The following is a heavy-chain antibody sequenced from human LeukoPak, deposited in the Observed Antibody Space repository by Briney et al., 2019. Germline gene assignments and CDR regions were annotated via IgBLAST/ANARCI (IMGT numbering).Heavy chain of an antibody. V-gene: IGHV1-69*13. CDR1: GGTFSSYA. Sequence: ASVKVSCKASGGTFSSYAISWVRQAPGQGLEWMGGIIPIFGTANCAQKFQGRVTITADESTSTAYMELSSLRSEDTAVYYCAREDPEDSSGYYYVGDYWGQGTLVTVSS. D-gene: IGHD3-22*01. J-gene: IGHJ4*02. CDR2: IIPIFGTA. CDR3: AREDPEDSSGYYYVGDY.